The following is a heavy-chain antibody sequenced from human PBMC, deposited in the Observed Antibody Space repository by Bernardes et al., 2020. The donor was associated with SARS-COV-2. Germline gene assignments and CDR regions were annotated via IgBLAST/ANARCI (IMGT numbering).Heavy chain of an antibody. J-gene: IGHJ6*02. CDR1: GYNFATYW. V-gene: IGHV5-51*01. Sequence: GESLKISCEASGYNFATYWIGWVRQMPGKGLEWVGIVYPGDSSTRYSPSFEGLVTISADRSINTAYLQWSSLEASDTAMYYCARQHGAAGTTGGMDVWGPGTTVSVS. CDR3: ARQHGAAGTTGGMDV. CDR2: VYPGDSST. D-gene: IGHD1-1*01.